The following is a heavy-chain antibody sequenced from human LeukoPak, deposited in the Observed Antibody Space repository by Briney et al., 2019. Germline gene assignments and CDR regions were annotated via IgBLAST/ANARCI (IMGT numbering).Heavy chain of an antibody. Sequence: GGSLRLSCAASGFTFSSYWMSWVRQAPGKGLEWVANIKQDGSEKYYVDSVKGRFTISRDNAKNSLYLQMNSLRAEDTAVYYCARAFRAYCTNGVCYYYYYMDVWGKGTTVTVSS. CDR3: ARAFRAYCTNGVCYYYYYMDV. D-gene: IGHD2-8*01. V-gene: IGHV3-7*01. CDR2: IKQDGSEK. CDR1: GFTFSSYW. J-gene: IGHJ6*03.